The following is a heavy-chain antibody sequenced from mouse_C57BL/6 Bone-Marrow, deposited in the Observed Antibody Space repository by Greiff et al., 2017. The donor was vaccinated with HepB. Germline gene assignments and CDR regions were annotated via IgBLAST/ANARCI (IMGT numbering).Heavy chain of an antibody. CDR3: ARSGWLLRPFAY. CDR1: GYTFTSYW. J-gene: IGHJ3*01. V-gene: IGHV1-55*01. D-gene: IGHD2-3*01. Sequence: VQLQQPGAELVKPGASVKMSCKASGYTFTSYWITWVKQRPGQGLERIGDIYPGSGSTNYNEKFKSKATLTVDTSSSTAYMQLSSLTSEDSAVYYCARSGWLLRPFAYWGQGTLVTVSA. CDR2: IYPGSGST.